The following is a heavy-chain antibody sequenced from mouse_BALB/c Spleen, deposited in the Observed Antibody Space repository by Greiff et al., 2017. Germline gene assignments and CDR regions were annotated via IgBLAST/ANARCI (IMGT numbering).Heavy chain of an antibody. Sequence: VQLQQSGAELVRPGALVKLSCKASGFNIKDYYMHWVKQRPEQGLEWIGWIDPENGNTIYDPKFQGKASITAYTSSNTAYLQLSSLTSEDTAVYYCASHGSSYGFAYWGQGTLVTVSA. CDR2: IDPENGNT. V-gene: IGHV14-1*02. J-gene: IGHJ3*01. D-gene: IGHD1-1*01. CDR1: GFNIKDYY. CDR3: ASHGSSYGFAY.